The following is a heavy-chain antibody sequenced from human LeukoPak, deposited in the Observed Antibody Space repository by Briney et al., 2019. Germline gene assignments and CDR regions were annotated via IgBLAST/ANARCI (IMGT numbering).Heavy chain of an antibody. J-gene: IGHJ3*02. CDR1: GFTFRDYW. CDR2: IQSDGNEK. D-gene: IGHD3-3*01. V-gene: IGHV3-7*03. Sequence: GGSLRLSCGASGFTFRDYWMSWVRQAPGKGLEWVANIQSDGNEKNYIDSVQGRFTISRDNAKTSLYLQMNSLRAEDTAVYYCAKWSVSGRYAFDIWGQGTMVTVSS. CDR3: AKWSVSGRYAFDI.